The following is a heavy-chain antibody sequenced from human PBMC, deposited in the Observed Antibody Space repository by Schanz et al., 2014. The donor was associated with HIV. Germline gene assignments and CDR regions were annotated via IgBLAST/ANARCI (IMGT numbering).Heavy chain of an antibody. CDR1: GFTFSSFG. V-gene: IGHV3-33*03. CDR2: IRGDGAT. D-gene: IGHD5-18*01. CDR3: AKDRNGYNQPIES. Sequence: QVQLVESGGGVVQPGRSLRLSCAASGFTFSSFGLHWVRQAPGKGLEWVADIRGDGATHYADSVRGRFTISRDNPKNTLYLQIDSLRVEDTAMYYCAKDRNGYNQPIESWGHGTLVSVSS. J-gene: IGHJ5*01.